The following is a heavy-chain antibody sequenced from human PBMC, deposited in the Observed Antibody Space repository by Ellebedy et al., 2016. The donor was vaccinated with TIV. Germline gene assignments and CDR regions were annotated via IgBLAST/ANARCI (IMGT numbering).Heavy chain of an antibody. D-gene: IGHD3-10*01. V-gene: IGHV4-59*01. J-gene: IGHJ4*02. CDR2: INHSGST. CDR1: GGSISSYY. CDR3: ARLTYYSGSGSYDY. Sequence: SETLSLTCTVSGGSISSYYWSWIRQPPGKGLEWIGYINHSGSTNYNPSLKSRVTISVDTSKNQFSLRLTSVTAADTAVYYCARLTYYSGSGSYDYWGQGTLVTVSS.